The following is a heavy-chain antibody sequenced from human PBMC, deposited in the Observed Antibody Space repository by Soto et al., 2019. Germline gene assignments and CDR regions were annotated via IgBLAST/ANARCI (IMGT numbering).Heavy chain of an antibody. D-gene: IGHD2-21*02. CDR3: ASLGVGDWANYYYYYGMDV. V-gene: IGHV3-23*01. CDR2: VTANGGST. Sequence: GESLRLSCAATGFTFSVYAMTWVRQAPGKGLEWVSAVTANGGSTYSADSVKGRFTISRDNSKNTLFLQMNSLRAEDTAVYYCASLGVGDWANYYYYYGMDVWGQGTTVTVYS. CDR1: GFTFSVYA. J-gene: IGHJ6*02.